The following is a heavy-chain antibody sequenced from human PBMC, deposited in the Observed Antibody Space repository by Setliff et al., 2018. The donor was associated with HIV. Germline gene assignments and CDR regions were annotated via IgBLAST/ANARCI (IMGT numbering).Heavy chain of an antibody. J-gene: IGHJ6*02. CDR3: ARDLRDGFEEWFSTLDDGMDV. D-gene: IGHD3-3*01. V-gene: IGHV1-2*02. CDR1: GGILSTYA. CDR2: INPHTGVT. Sequence: ASVKVSCKASGGILSTYATIWVRQAPGQGLEWMGNINPHTGVTKYAEKFQGRVTMTRDTSINTIYMELSRLRSDDTAVYYCARDLRDGFEEWFSTLDDGMDVWGQGTTVTVSS.